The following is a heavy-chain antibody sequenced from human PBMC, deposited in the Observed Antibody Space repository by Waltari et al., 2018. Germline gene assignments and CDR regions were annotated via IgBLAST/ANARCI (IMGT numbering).Heavy chain of an antibody. J-gene: IGHJ4*02. CDR1: GFTFSSYE. CDR3: ARGQSTQTFHY. V-gene: IGHV3-48*03. CDR2: ISSSGTTI. Sequence: EVQLVESGGALVQPGGSLRLSCAASGFTFSSYEMNWVRQAPGKVLEWVSYISSSGTTIYYADSVKGRFTISRDNAKNSLYLQMNSLRAEDTAVYYCARGQSTQTFHYWGQGTLVTVSS.